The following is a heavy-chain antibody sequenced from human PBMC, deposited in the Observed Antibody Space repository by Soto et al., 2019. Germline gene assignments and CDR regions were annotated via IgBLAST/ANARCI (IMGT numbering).Heavy chain of an antibody. CDR3: ARESVGIAAAFYSYGMEV. J-gene: IGHJ6*04. CDR2: ISSSSSTI. Sequence: PGGSLRLSCAASGFTFSSYSMNLVRQAPGKGLEWVSYISSSSSTIYYADSVKGRFTISRDNAKNSLYLQMNSLRDEDTAVYYCARESVGIAAAFYSYGMEVWGKGTKVTVSS. D-gene: IGHD6-13*01. CDR1: GFTFSSYS. V-gene: IGHV3-48*02.